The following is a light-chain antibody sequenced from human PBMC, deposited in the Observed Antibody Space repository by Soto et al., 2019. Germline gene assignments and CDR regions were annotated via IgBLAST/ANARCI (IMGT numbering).Light chain of an antibody. J-gene: IGKJ1*01. CDR2: VAS. CDR1: QSVSSSY. V-gene: IGKV3-20*01. Sequence: EIVLTQSPGTLSLSPGERATLSSRASQSVSSSYLAWYQQKPGQAARLLIYVASSRATGIPDRFSGSGSGTDFTLTISRLEPEDFAVYYCQQYDSSPKTFGQGTKVDIK. CDR3: QQYDSSPKT.